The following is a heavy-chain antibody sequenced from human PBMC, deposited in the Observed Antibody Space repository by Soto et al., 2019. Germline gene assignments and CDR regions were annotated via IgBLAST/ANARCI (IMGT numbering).Heavy chain of an antibody. CDR3: AKSESYPPLGLDY. CDR1: GFTFSSYA. CDR2: ISGSGGST. Sequence: LRLSCAASGFTFSSYAMSWVRQAPGKGLEWVSAISGSGGSTYYADSVKGRFTISRDNSKNTLYLQMNSLRAEDTAVYYCAKSESYPPLGLDYWGQGTLVTVSS. D-gene: IGHD3-16*01. J-gene: IGHJ4*02. V-gene: IGHV3-23*01.